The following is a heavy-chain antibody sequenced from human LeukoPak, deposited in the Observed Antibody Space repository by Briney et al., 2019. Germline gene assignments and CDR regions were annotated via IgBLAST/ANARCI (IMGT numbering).Heavy chain of an antibody. V-gene: IGHV3-30*18. CDR1: GFTFSSYA. CDR3: AKDLPDSNCDY. Sequence: GGSLRLSCAASGFTFSSYAMSWVRQAPGKGLEWVAVISYDGSNKYYADSVKGRFTISRDNSKNTLYLQMNSLRAEDTAVYYCAKDLPDSNCDYWGQGTLVTVSS. J-gene: IGHJ4*02. D-gene: IGHD4-11*01. CDR2: ISYDGSNK.